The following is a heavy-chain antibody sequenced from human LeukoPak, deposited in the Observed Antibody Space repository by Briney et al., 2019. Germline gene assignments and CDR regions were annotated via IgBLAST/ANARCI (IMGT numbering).Heavy chain of an antibody. Sequence: GGSLRLSCAASGFTFSTYAMNWVRQAPGKGLEWVSGISSSGASTYYADSVKGRFTISRDNSKNMLYLQMNSLRVEDTAVYYCAKDRVGAASDNWFDPWGQGTLVTVSS. CDR3: AKDRVGAASDNWFDP. CDR2: ISSSGAST. V-gene: IGHV3-23*01. CDR1: GFTFSTYA. D-gene: IGHD3-16*01. J-gene: IGHJ5*02.